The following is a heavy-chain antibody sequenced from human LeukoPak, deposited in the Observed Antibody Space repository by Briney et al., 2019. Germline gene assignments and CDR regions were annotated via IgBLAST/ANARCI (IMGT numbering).Heavy chain of an antibody. V-gene: IGHV1-24*01. CDR1: GYTLTELS. D-gene: IGHD6-19*01. CDR2: FDPEDGET. CDR3: ATGGRRIKYSSGWTAWDY. Sequence: ASVKVSCKVSGYTLTELSMHWVRQAPGKGLEWRGGFDPEDGETIYAQKFQGRVAMTEDTSTDTAYMELSSLRSEDTAVYYCATGGRRIKYSSGWTAWDYWGQGTLVTVSS. J-gene: IGHJ4*02.